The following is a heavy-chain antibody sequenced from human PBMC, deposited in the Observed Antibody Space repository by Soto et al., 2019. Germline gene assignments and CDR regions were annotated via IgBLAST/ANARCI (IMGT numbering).Heavy chain of an antibody. Sequence: ASVKVSCKASGYTFTGYYMHWVRQAPGQGLEWMGWINPNSGGTNYAQKFQGWVTMTRDTSISTAYMELSRLRSDDTAVYYCARDRRIAARPSYCMDFWGQGITVTVSS. CDR2: INPNSGGT. CDR1: GYTFTGYY. V-gene: IGHV1-2*04. D-gene: IGHD6-6*01. CDR3: ARDRRIAARPSYCMDF. J-gene: IGHJ6*01.